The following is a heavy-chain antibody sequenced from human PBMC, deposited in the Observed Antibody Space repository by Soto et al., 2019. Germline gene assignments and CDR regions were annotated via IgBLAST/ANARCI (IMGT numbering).Heavy chain of an antibody. D-gene: IGHD2-15*01. Sequence: GASVKVSFKTSGGTFSSFAISWLRQAPGQGLEWMGGIIPIFETANYAQKFQGRVTITADEITGTAYMELRSLRSEDTGVYYCARDLEVVVLGVDHYYYYGVDVWGQGTTVTVSS. V-gene: IGHV1-69*13. CDR3: ARDLEVVVLGVDHYYYYGVDV. CDR1: GGTFSSFA. J-gene: IGHJ6*02. CDR2: IIPIFETA.